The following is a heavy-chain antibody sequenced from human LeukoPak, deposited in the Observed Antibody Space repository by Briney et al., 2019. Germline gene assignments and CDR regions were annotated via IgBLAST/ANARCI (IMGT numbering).Heavy chain of an antibody. CDR2: IYTSGST. V-gene: IGHV4-4*07. D-gene: IGHD1-26*01. J-gene: IGHJ4*02. CDR3: ARLDSGSSIDY. Sequence: PSETLSLTCTVSGCSISSYYWSWIRQPAGKGLEWIGRIYTSGSTNYNPSLKSRVTMSLDTSKNQFSLKLSFVTAADTAVYYCARLDSGSSIDYWGQGTLVTVSS. CDR1: GCSISSYY.